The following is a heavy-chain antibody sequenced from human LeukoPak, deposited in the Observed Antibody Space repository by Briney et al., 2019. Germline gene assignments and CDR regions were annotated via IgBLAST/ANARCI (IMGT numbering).Heavy chain of an antibody. CDR1: GFTFSSYG. CDR3: ARDRDIVVVPAAHQFDY. Sequence: GRSLRLSCAASGFTFSSYGMHWVRQAPGKGLEWVAVIWYDGSNKYYADSVKGRFTISRDNSKNTLYLQMNSLRAEDTAVYYCARDRDIVVVPAAHQFDYWGRGTLVTVSS. V-gene: IGHV3-33*01. J-gene: IGHJ4*02. D-gene: IGHD2-2*01. CDR2: IWYDGSNK.